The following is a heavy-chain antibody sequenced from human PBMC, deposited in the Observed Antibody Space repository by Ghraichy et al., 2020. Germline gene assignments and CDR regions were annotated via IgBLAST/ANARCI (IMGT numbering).Heavy chain of an antibody. CDR1: GFTFSSYA. V-gene: IGHV3-30*04. Sequence: GGSLRLSCAASGFTFSSYAMHWVRQAPGKGLEWVAVISYDGSNKYYADSVKGRFTISRDNSKNTLYLQMNSLRAEDTAVYYCASLAVAGTYYYYYGMDVWGQGTTVTVSS. J-gene: IGHJ6*02. CDR3: ASLAVAGTYYYYYGMDV. D-gene: IGHD6-19*01. CDR2: ISYDGSNK.